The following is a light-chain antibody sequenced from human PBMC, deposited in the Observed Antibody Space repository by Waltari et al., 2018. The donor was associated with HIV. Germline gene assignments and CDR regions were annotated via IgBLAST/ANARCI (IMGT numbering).Light chain of an antibody. Sequence: QSVLTQPPSASGTPGPRVTIPCSGSNSNIGSNTVNWYQQLPGTAPKLLIYNNKQRPSGVPDRISGSKSGTSASLAISGLQSEDEADYYCAAWDDSLNGVVFGGGTKLTVL. J-gene: IGLJ2*01. CDR2: NNK. CDR3: AAWDDSLNGVV. CDR1: NSNIGSNT. V-gene: IGLV1-44*01.